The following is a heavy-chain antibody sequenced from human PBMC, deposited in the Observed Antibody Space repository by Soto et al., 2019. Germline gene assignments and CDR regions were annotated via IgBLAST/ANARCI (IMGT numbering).Heavy chain of an antibody. CDR1: GGSISSYY. D-gene: IGHD3-10*01. CDR2: IYYSGST. Sequence: SETLSLTCTVSGGSISSYYWSWIRQPPGKGLEWIGNIYYSGSTNYNPSLKSRVTISVDTSKNQFSLKVSSVTAADTAVYYCARSYGSGSFLFGYWGQGTLVTVSS. J-gene: IGHJ4*02. V-gene: IGHV4-59*01. CDR3: ARSYGSGSFLFGY.